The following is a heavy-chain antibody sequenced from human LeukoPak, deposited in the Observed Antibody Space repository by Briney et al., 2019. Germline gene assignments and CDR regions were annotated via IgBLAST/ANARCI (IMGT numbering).Heavy chain of an antibody. CDR1: GFTFSSYW. J-gene: IGHJ3*02. D-gene: IGHD5-18*01. CDR3: ARGIGYPPNLAFDI. V-gene: IGHV3-7*01. CDR2: IKQDGSEK. Sequence: GGSLRLSCAASGFTFSSYWLSCVRQAPGKGLEWVANIKQDGSEKYYVDSVKGRFTISRDNAKNSLYLQMNSLRAEDTAVYYCARGIGYPPNLAFDIWGQGTMVTVSS.